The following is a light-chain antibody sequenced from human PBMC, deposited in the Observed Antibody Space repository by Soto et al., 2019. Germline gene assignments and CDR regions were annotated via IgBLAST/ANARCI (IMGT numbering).Light chain of an antibody. CDR3: QQYNNWPPLT. Sequence: EIVMTQSPAILSVSPGERATLSCRASQSVSSNLAWYQQKPGQAPRLLIYGASTRATGIPARFSGSGSETEFTLTISSLQSEDFAVYYCQQYNNWPPLTFGGGTKVDIK. J-gene: IGKJ4*01. CDR1: QSVSSN. CDR2: GAS. V-gene: IGKV3-15*01.